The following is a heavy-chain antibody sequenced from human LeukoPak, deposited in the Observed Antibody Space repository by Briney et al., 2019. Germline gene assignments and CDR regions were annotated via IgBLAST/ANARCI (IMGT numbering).Heavy chain of an antibody. CDR1: GFTFDDYA. D-gene: IGHD6-13*01. CDR3: AKAAGYSSSWYEEARYYFDY. J-gene: IGHJ4*02. V-gene: IGHV3-9*01. Sequence: GGSLRLSCAASGFTFDDYAMHWVRQAPGKGLEWVSGISWNSGSIGYADYVKGRFTIYRDNAKNSLYLQMNSLRAEDTALYYCAKAAGYSSSWYEEARYYFDYWGQGTLVTVSS. CDR2: ISWNSGSI.